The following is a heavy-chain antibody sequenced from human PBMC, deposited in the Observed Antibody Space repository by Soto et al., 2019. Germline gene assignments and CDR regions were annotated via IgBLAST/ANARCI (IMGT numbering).Heavy chain of an antibody. J-gene: IGHJ5*02. D-gene: IGHD2-2*01. CDR2: ISAYNGNT. CDR1: GYTFTSYG. CDR3: ARDQDPRYCSSTSCYGSVGGFDP. Sequence: ASVKVSCKASGYTFTSYGISWVRQAPGQGLEWMGWISAYNGNTNYAQKLQGRVTMTTDTSTSTAYMELRSLRSDDTAVYYCARDQDPRYCSSTSCYGSVGGFDPWGQGTLVTVSS. V-gene: IGHV1-18*01.